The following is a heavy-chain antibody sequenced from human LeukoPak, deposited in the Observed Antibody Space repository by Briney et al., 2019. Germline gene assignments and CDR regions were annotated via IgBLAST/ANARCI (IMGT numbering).Heavy chain of an antibody. V-gene: IGHV4-39*01. CDR2: IYYSGST. J-gene: IGHJ6*03. Sequence: PSETLSLTCSVSGGSISSSSYYWGWIRQPPGKGLEWIGNIYYSGSTYYNPSLKSRVTISVDTSKNQFSLKLSSVTAADTAVYYCARPDYYYYHMDVWGKGTTGTVSS. CDR1: GGSISSSSYY. CDR3: ARPDYYYYHMDV.